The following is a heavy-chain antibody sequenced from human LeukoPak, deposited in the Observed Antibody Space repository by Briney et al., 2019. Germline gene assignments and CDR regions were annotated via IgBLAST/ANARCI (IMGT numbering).Heavy chain of an antibody. CDR3: ARGQILRYFDWLNWFDP. CDR2: INHSGST. J-gene: IGHJ5*02. Sequence: SETLSLTCAVYGGSFSGYYWSWIRQPPGKGLEWIGEINHSGSTNYNPSLKSRVTISVDTSKNQFSLKLSSATAADTAVYYCARGQILRYFDWLNWFDPWGQGTLVTVSS. CDR1: GGSFSGYY. D-gene: IGHD3-9*01. V-gene: IGHV4-34*01.